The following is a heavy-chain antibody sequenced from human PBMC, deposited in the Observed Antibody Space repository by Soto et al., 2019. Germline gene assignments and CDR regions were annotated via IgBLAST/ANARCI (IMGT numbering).Heavy chain of an antibody. CDR2: IIPMFGTA. D-gene: IGHD3-10*01. Sequence: GASVKVSCNASVGAFSNYAITWVRQAPGQGLEWMGGIIPMFGTANYAQRFQDRVTLTADESTSTAYMELGSLRSEDTAVYYCARDGGYYYGSGTANHGMDVWGQGTTVTSP. CDR3: ARDGGYYYGSGTANHGMDV. J-gene: IGHJ6*02. V-gene: IGHV1-69*13. CDR1: VGAFSNYA.